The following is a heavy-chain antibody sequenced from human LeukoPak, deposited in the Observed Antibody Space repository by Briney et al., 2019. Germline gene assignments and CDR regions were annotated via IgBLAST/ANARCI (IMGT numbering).Heavy chain of an antibody. Sequence: QSGGSLRLSCEGSAFIFSGHWMNWVRQTPGKGLEWVANIKPDGTTKFYVDSVKGRFTISRDNALNSLYLQMNSLRAEDTAIYYCARSIPYGTTWYGRSDYWGQGTLVTVSS. J-gene: IGHJ4*02. CDR3: ARSIPYGTTWYGRSDY. CDR1: AFIFSGHW. D-gene: IGHD6-13*01. V-gene: IGHV3-7*03. CDR2: IKPDGTTK.